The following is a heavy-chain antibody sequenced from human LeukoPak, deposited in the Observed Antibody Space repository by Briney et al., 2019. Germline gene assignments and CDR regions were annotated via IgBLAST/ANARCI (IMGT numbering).Heavy chain of an antibody. CDR1: GYTFTSYD. CDR3: ARYPLDYYDSSGPRDY. Sequence: ASVKVSCKASGYTFTSYDINWVRQATGQGLEWMGWMNPNSGNTGYAQKFQGRVTITRNTSISTAHMELSSLRSEDTAVYYCARYPLDYYDSSGPRDYWGQGTLVTVSS. CDR2: MNPNSGNT. D-gene: IGHD3-22*01. J-gene: IGHJ4*02. V-gene: IGHV1-8*03.